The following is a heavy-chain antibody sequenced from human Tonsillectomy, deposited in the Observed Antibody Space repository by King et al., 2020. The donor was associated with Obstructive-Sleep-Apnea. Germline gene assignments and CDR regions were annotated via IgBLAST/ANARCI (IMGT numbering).Heavy chain of an antibody. Sequence: VQLQESGPGLVKPSETLSLTCTVSGYSISSGYYWGWIRQPPGQGLEWIGSIYHSGSTYYNPSLKSRVTISVDTSKNQFSLKLSSVTAADTAVYYCARGRRDMVRGVMIDYWGQGTLVTVSS. J-gene: IGHJ4*02. CDR1: GYSISSGYY. CDR2: IYHSGST. CDR3: ARGRRDMVRGVMIDY. D-gene: IGHD3-10*01. V-gene: IGHV4-38-2*02.